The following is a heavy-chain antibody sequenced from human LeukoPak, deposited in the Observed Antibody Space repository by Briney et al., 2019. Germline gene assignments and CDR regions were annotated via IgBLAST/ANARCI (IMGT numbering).Heavy chain of an antibody. Sequence: GGSLRLSCAASGFTVSSIYMNWARQAPGKGLEWVSVIYTGGGTYYADSVKDRFTISRDNSKNTLYLQMNSLRAEDTAVYYCARESGSGSRGFDYWGQGTLVTVSS. D-gene: IGHD3-10*01. CDR3: ARESGSGSRGFDY. CDR2: IYTGGGT. J-gene: IGHJ4*02. V-gene: IGHV3-66*01. CDR1: GFTVSSIY.